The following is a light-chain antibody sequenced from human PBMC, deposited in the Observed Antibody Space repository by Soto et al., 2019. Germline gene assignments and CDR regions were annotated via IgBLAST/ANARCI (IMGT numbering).Light chain of an antibody. V-gene: IGLV2-23*02. J-gene: IGLJ1*01. CDR2: EVS. Sequence: QSALTQPASVSGSPGQSITISCTGTSSDVGSYNLVSWYQQHPGKAPKLMIYEVSKRPSGVSNRFSGSKSGNTASLTISGLQAEDEADYYCCSYAASSTVFAPANKVTVL. CDR1: SSDVGSYNL. CDR3: CSYAASSTV.